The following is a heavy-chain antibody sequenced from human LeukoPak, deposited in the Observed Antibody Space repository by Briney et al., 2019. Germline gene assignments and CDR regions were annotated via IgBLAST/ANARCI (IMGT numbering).Heavy chain of an antibody. Sequence: GGSLRLSCAASGFTFSNFWTTWVRQAPGKGLEWVANMKQDGSEKYYVDSVKGRFTISRDNSKNTLYLQMNSLRAEDTAVYYCAREGPYYYDSSGYPYYFDYWGQGTLVTVSS. CDR3: AREGPYYYDSSGYPYYFDY. J-gene: IGHJ4*02. CDR2: MKQDGSEK. D-gene: IGHD3-22*01. CDR1: GFTFSNFW. V-gene: IGHV3-7*01.